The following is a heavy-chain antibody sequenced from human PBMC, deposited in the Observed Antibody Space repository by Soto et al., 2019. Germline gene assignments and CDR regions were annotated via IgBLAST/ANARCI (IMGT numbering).Heavy chain of an antibody. Sequence: QVQLVQSGAEVKKSGASVRVSCKASGYTFTGYYIHWVRQAPGQGPEWMGEIGPNRGDTRYAQKFPGRVTMNRDTSITTVYMELSNLSPDDTAVYYCGRGRSGEVVVFYWGQGTLVTVYS. D-gene: IGHD3-16*02. CDR2: IGPNRGDT. CDR1: GYTFTGYY. CDR3: GRGRSGEVVVFY. V-gene: IGHV1-2*02. J-gene: IGHJ4*02.